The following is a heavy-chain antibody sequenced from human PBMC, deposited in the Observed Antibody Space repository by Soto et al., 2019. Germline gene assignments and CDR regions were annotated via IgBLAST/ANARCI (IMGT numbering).Heavy chain of an antibody. Sequence: PGGSLRLSCAASGFTFSSYWMHWVRQAPGKGLVWVSHINSDGSDTTYADSVKGRFTISRDNAKNMLYLQMNSLRAEDTAVYYCAREIVVARGASYFDYWGPGTLVTVSS. V-gene: IGHV3-74*01. J-gene: IGHJ4*02. D-gene: IGHD2-2*01. CDR2: INSDGSDT. CDR1: GFTFSSYW. CDR3: AREIVVARGASYFDY.